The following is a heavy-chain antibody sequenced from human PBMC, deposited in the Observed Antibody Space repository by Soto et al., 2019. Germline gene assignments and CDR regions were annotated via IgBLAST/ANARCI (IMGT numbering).Heavy chain of an antibody. Sequence: QVQLQESGPGLVKPSQTLSLTCTVSGGSISSGGYYWSWIRQHPGKGLEWIGYIYYSGSTYYNPSLKRRVTISVDTSKNQFSLKLSSVTAADTAVYYCARRPLYIWGTRDAFDIWGQGTMVTVSS. CDR1: GGSISSGGYY. CDR3: ARRPLYIWGTRDAFDI. D-gene: IGHD3-16*01. V-gene: IGHV4-31*03. J-gene: IGHJ3*02. CDR2: IYYSGST.